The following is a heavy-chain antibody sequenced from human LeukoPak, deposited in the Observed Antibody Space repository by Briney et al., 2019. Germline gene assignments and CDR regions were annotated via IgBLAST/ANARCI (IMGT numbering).Heavy chain of an antibody. CDR2: IKSKTDGGTT. V-gene: IGHV3-15*01. Sequence: GGSLRLSCAASGFTFSNAWMSWVRQAPGKGLEWGGRIKSKTDGGTTDYAAPVKGRFTISRDDSKNTLYLQMNSLKTEDTAVYYCTTDPSGLECYYYYMDVWGKGTTVTVSS. CDR3: TTDPSGLECYYYYMDV. D-gene: IGHD6-25*01. J-gene: IGHJ6*03. CDR1: GFTFSNAW.